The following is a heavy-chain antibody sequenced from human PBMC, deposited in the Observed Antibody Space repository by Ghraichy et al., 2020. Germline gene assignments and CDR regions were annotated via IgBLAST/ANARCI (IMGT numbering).Heavy chain of an antibody. CDR2: SYYSGST. CDR1: GGSISSYY. J-gene: IGHJ5*02. V-gene: IGHV4-59*01. Sequence: SETLSLTCTVSGGSISSYYWSWIRQPPGKGLEWMGYSYYSGSTNYNPSLKSRVTISVDTSKNQFSLKLSSVTAADTAVYYCARVRGYCSGGSCYGAGLDPWGQGTLVTVSS. CDR3: ARVRGYCSGGSCYGAGLDP. D-gene: IGHD2-15*01.